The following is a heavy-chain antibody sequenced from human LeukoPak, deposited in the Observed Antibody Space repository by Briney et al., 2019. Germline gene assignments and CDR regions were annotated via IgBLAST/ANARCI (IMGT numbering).Heavy chain of an antibody. J-gene: IGHJ5*02. CDR3: ARGPQFSGPGWFDP. CDR1: GFTFSGYV. D-gene: IGHD3-10*01. V-gene: IGHV3-21*01. Sequence: GGSLRLSCAASGFTFSGYVMTWVRQAPGKGLECVSSITFSSSHIYYADSVKGRFTISGDNTKDSLYLQMNSLRAEDTAIYYCARGPQFSGPGWFDPWGQGTLATVSS. CDR2: ITFSSSHI.